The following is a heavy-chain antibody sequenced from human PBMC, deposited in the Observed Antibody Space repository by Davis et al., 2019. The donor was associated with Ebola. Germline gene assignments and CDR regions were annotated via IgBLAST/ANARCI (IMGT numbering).Heavy chain of an antibody. V-gene: IGHV1-24*01. CDR3: AIYSIFGVDGAFDI. CDR1: GYTLTQLS. Sequence: ASVKVSCKVSGYTLTQLSLNWVRQAPGKGPEWMGGLDPEDGETIYEQTFQGRVTMTEDTSADTAYMELSSLTSEDTAVYYCAIYSIFGVDGAFDIWGQGTMVIVSS. D-gene: IGHD3-3*01. J-gene: IGHJ3*02. CDR2: LDPEDGET.